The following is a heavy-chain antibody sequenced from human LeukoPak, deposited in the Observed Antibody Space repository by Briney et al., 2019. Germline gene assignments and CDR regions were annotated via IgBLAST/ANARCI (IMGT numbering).Heavy chain of an antibody. CDR2: ISADNGYT. Sequence: ASVKVSCKASGYSFTSYGISWVRQAPGQGLEWMGWISADNGYTNYAQKLQGRVTMTTDTSTRTAYMELRNLRPDDTAVYYCARGSVVVVSAVDYWGPGTLVTVSS. J-gene: IGHJ4*02. D-gene: IGHD2-15*01. CDR3: ARGSVVVVSAVDY. V-gene: IGHV1-18*01. CDR1: GYSFTSYG.